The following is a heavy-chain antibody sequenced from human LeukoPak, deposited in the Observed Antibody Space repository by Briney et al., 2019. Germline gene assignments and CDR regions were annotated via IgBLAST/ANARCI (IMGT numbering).Heavy chain of an antibody. CDR1: GGSISSSSYY. CDR2: IYYSGST. D-gene: IGHD6-6*01. Sequence: SETLSLTCTVSGGSISSSSYYWGWIRQPPGKGLEWIGSIYYSGSTYYNPSLKSRVTISVDTSRNQFSLKLSSVTAADTAVYYCARPVEYSSSSLRDHDAFDIWGQGTMVTVSS. V-gene: IGHV4-39*01. CDR3: ARPVEYSSSSLRDHDAFDI. J-gene: IGHJ3*02.